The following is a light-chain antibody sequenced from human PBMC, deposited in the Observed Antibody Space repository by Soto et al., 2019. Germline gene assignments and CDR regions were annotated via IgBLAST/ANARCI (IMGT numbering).Light chain of an antibody. CDR1: QSVSSN. CDR3: QQYHNWPLIT. CDR2: GAS. V-gene: IGKV3-15*01. Sequence: EIVMTQSPVTLSLSPGERVTLSCRASQSVSSNLAWYQQKPGQAPRLLIYGASTRATGTPARFSGSGSGADYFLTISSLQSEDFAVYYCQQYHNWPLITFGQGTRLEI. J-gene: IGKJ5*01.